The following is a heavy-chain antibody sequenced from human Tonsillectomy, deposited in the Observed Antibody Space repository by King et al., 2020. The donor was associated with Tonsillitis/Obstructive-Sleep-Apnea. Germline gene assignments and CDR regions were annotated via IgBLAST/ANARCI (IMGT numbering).Heavy chain of an antibody. CDR2: IRSKANNYAT. Sequence: VQLVESGGGLVQPGGSLKLSCAASGFTFSGSAMHWVRQASGKGLEWVGRIRSKANNYATAYAASVKGRFTISRDDSKNTAYLQMNSLKTEETAVYYCTRRSSSSISNWFDPWGQGTLVTVSS. D-gene: IGHD6-6*01. V-gene: IGHV3-73*01. J-gene: IGHJ5*02. CDR1: GFTFSGSA. CDR3: TRRSSSSISNWFDP.